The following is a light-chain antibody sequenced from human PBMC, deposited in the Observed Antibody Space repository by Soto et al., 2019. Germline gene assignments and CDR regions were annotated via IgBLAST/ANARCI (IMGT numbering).Light chain of an antibody. CDR3: QQRSNWLLT. V-gene: IGKV3-11*01. CDR2: DAS. J-gene: IGKJ5*01. CDR1: QSVRSY. Sequence: EIVLTQSPATLSLSPGERATLSCRASQSVRSYLAWYQQKPGQAPRLLIYDASNRATGIPARLSGSGSGTDFTLTISSLEPEDFAVYYCQQRSNWLLTFGQGTRLEIK.